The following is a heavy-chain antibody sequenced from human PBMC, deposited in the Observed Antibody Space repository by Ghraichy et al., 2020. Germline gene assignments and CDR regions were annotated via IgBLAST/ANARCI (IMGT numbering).Heavy chain of an antibody. Sequence: SETLSLTCTVSGGFISSYYWSWIRQTPGKGLEWIGYIHYSGSTYYNPSLKSRVNISGDTSKNQFSLKLSSVTAADTAVYYCARIVLTGSYQIFDSWGQGTLVTVSS. CDR3: ARIVLTGSYQIFDS. D-gene: IGHD3-9*01. CDR2: IHYSGST. V-gene: IGHV4-59*01. CDR1: GGFISSYY. J-gene: IGHJ4*02.